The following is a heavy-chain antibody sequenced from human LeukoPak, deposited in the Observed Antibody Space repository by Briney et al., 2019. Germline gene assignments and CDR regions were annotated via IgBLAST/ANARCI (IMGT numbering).Heavy chain of an antibody. V-gene: IGHV4-59*01. CDR1: GDSNSSYY. CDR3: ARDKGRAFDI. CDR2: IYSSGST. Sequence: SETLSLTCTVSGDSNSSYYWSWSRQPPGKGLEWIGYIYSSGSTNYNPSLKSRVTMSVDTSKNQFSLKLSSVTAADTAVYYCARDKGRAFDIWGQGTVVTVSS. J-gene: IGHJ3*02.